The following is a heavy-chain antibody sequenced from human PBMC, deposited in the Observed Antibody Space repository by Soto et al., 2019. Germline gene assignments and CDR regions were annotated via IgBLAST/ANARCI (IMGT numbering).Heavy chain of an antibody. J-gene: IGHJ5*01. CDR2: ISGSGGST. V-gene: IGHV3-23*01. CDR3: AKGSTTIVSSGINWFDS. CDR1: GLTFSNYA. D-gene: IGHD3-22*01. Sequence: GGSLRLSCAASGLTFSNYAMSWVRQAPGKGLEWVSSISGSGGSTYYADSVKDRFTISRDNSKNSLYLQMNSLRAEDTAIYYCAKGSTTIVSSGINWFDSWGQGTLVTVSS.